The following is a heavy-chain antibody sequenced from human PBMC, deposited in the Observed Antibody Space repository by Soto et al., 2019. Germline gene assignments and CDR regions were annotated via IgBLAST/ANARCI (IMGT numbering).Heavy chain of an antibody. CDR3: AKESRPGSSGTNFDF. CDR2: VSYDESNA. CDR1: GFSFSSYD. V-gene: IGHV3-30*18. Sequence: QVQLVESGGGVVQPGRSLRLSCSASGFSFSSYDIHWVRQAPGKGLEWVAVVSYDESNAYYADSVKGRFTISRDNSKNALYLQMNSLRADDTAVYYCAKESRPGSSGTNFDFWGQGTLVTVSS. J-gene: IGHJ4*02. D-gene: IGHD3-22*01.